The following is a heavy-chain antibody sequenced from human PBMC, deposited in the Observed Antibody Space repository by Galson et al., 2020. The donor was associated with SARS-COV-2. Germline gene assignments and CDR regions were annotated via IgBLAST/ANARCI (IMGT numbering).Heavy chain of an antibody. CDR1: GFTFDDYA. CDR2: ISWNSGSI. V-gene: IGHV3-9*01. Sequence: GGSLRLSCAASGFTFDDYAMHWVRHAPGKGLEWVSGISWNSGSIGYADSVKGRFTISRDNAKNSLYLQMNSLRAEDTALYYCAKSLGGDYYGMDVWGQGTTVTVSS. J-gene: IGHJ6*02. D-gene: IGHD3-16*01. CDR3: AKSLGGDYYGMDV.